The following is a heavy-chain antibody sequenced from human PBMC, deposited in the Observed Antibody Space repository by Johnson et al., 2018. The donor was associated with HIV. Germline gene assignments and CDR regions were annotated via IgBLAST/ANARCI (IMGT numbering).Heavy chain of an antibody. V-gene: IGHV3-23*04. CDR3: AKGRYSSSWYLAGAFDI. D-gene: IGHD6-13*01. Sequence: VQLVESGGGLVQPGRSLRLSCAASGFTFDDYAMHWVRQAPGKGLEWVSGISGSGGSTYYADSVKGQFTISRDNSKNTLYLQMSSLRAEDTAIYYCAKGRYSSSWYLAGAFDIWGQGTMVTVSS. CDR1: GFTFDDYA. J-gene: IGHJ3*02. CDR2: ISGSGGST.